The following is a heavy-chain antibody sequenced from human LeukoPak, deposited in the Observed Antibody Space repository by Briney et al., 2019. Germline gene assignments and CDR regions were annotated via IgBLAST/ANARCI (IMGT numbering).Heavy chain of an antibody. Sequence: ASVKVSCKASGYTFTSYDINWVRQATGQGLEWMGWMNPNSGNTGYAQKFQGRVTMTRNTSISTAYMELSSLRSEDTAVYYCARERKTYYYDSSGYYSSRRVDYWGQGTLVTVPS. CDR2: MNPNSGNT. V-gene: IGHV1-8*01. CDR1: GYTFTSYD. D-gene: IGHD3-22*01. J-gene: IGHJ4*02. CDR3: ARERKTYYYDSSGYYSSRRVDY.